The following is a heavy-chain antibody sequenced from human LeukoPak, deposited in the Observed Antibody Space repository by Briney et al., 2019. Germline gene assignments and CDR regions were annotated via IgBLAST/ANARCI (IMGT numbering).Heavy chain of an antibody. D-gene: IGHD6-19*01. Sequence: GGSLTLSCAASGFTFSDYTMHWVRQAPGKVLEYVSAISNNGGSTYYANSVKGRFTISRDNSKNTLYLQMGSLRAEDMAVYCCARGGGGSGSTGYYFDYWGQGTLVTVSS. CDR1: GFTFSDYT. V-gene: IGHV3-64*01. CDR2: ISNNGGST. J-gene: IGHJ4*02. CDR3: ARGGGGSGSTGYYFDY.